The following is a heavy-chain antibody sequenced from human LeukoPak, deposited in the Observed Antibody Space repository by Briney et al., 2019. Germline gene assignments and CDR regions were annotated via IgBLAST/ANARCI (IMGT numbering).Heavy chain of an antibody. CDR3: ARTAARRFDY. Sequence: GGSLRLSCAASGFTFSSYAMHWVRQAPGKGLEWVAVISYDGSNKYYADSVKGRFTISRDNSKNTLYLQMNSLRSDDTAVYYCARTAARRFDYWGQGTLVTVSS. J-gene: IGHJ4*02. CDR2: ISYDGSNK. CDR1: GFTFSSYA. D-gene: IGHD6-6*01. V-gene: IGHV3-30*04.